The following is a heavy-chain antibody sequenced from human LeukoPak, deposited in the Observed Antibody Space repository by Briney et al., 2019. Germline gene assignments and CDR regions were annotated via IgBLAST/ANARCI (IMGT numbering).Heavy chain of an antibody. CDR2: IKSETDGGTT. D-gene: IGHD1-26*01. Sequence: GGSLRLSCAASGFTFSNAWMSWVRQAPGKGLEWVGRIKSETDGGTTDYAAPVKGRFTISRDDSKNTLYLQMNSLKTEDTAVYYCTTGGPWELTAFDYWGQGTLVTVSS. J-gene: IGHJ4*02. V-gene: IGHV3-15*01. CDR1: GFTFSNAW. CDR3: TTGGPWELTAFDY.